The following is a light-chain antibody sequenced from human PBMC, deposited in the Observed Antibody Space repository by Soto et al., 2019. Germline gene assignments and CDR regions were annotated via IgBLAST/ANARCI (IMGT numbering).Light chain of an antibody. CDR1: QSVLYSSNNKNY. V-gene: IGKV4-1*01. J-gene: IGKJ2*01. CDR3: QQYESTPPT. CDR2: WAS. Sequence: DIVMTQSPDSLAVSLGERATINCKSSQSVLYSSNNKNYFAWYQQRPGQPPKLLIYWASTRESGVPVRFNGTGYGTAFTLTIASLQAEDVAVYYCQQYESTPPTFGQGTKLEIK.